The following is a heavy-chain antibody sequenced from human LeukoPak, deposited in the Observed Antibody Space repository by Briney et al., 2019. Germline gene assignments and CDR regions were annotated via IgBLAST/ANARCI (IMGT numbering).Heavy chain of an antibody. J-gene: IGHJ4*02. Sequence: PGGSLRLSCAASGFTFSSYAMSWVRQAPGKGLEWVSAINGSGGSTYYADPVKSGFTTSRDNSKNTLYLQMNSLRAEDTAVYYCAKVVAGAFDYWGQRTLVTVSS. D-gene: IGHD2-15*01. V-gene: IGHV3-23*01. CDR2: INGSGGST. CDR1: GFTFSSYA. CDR3: AKVVAGAFDY.